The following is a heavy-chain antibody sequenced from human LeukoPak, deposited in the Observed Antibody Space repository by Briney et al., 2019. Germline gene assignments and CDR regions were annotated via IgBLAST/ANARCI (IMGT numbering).Heavy chain of an antibody. Sequence: GGSLRLSCAASGFTFSSYEMNWVRQAPGKGLVWVSRINSDGSSTSYADSVKGRFTISRDNAKNTLYLQMNSLRAEDTAVYYCARGGGYYDSSGYYYIDYWGQGTLVTVSS. J-gene: IGHJ4*02. CDR2: INSDGSST. CDR1: GFTFSSYE. V-gene: IGHV3-74*01. CDR3: ARGGGYYDSSGYYYIDY. D-gene: IGHD3-22*01.